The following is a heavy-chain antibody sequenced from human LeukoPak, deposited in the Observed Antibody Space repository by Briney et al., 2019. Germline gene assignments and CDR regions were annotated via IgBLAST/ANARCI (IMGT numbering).Heavy chain of an antibody. J-gene: IGHJ4*02. Sequence: GGSLRLSCAASGFTFSSYWMSWVRQAPGKGLEWVANIKQDGSEKYYVDSVKGRFTISRDNAKNSLYLQMNSLRAEDTAVYYCASYNYYDSSGQIDYWDQGTLVTVSS. CDR2: IKQDGSEK. V-gene: IGHV3-7*01. CDR1: GFTFSSYW. CDR3: ASYNYYDSSGQIDY. D-gene: IGHD3-22*01.